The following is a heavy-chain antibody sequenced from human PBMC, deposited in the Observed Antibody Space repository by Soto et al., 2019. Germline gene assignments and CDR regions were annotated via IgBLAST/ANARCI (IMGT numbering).Heavy chain of an antibody. D-gene: IGHD2-2*02. V-gene: IGHV1-69*10. CDR1: GGTFSSYA. Sequence: ASVKGSCKASGGTFSSYAISWVRQAPGQGLERMGGSIPILGIANYAQKFQGRGTITADQSTSTADSELSSPRSEHSAVYYCARADAPRAIVVVPAAIEGYYYYGMDVWGQGTTVTVSS. CDR2: SIPILGIA. CDR3: ARADAPRAIVVVPAAIEGYYYYGMDV. J-gene: IGHJ6*02.